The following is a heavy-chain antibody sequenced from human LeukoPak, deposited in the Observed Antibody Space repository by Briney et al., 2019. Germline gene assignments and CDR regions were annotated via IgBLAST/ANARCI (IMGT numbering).Heavy chain of an antibody. V-gene: IGHV4-4*07. Sequence: PSETLSLTCTVSGGSLSNYYWSWIRQPAGKGLEWVGRIYGNGNTNFNPSLERRVTMPVDTAKKQFTLNLRSVTAADTAIYYCARDGRDSYGLPFDYWGQGTLVTVSS. CDR2: IYGNGNT. CDR1: GGSLSNYY. CDR3: ARDGRDSYGLPFDY. D-gene: IGHD5-18*01. J-gene: IGHJ4*02.